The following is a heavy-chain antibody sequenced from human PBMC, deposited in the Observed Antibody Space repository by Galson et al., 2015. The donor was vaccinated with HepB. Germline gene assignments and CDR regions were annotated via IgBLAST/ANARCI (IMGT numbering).Heavy chain of an antibody. J-gene: IGHJ3*02. CDR2: IKPDGSEQ. CDR1: GFTFSDFW. Sequence: SLRLSCAASGFTFSDFWLTWVRQAPGKGLEWVANIKPDGSEQFYVDSLKGRFTISRDNAKNSLFLQMSSLRADDTTVYYCARDPYYYDSIYYFGAFEIWGQRTMVTVSS. V-gene: IGHV3-7*01. D-gene: IGHD3-22*01. CDR3: ARDPYYYDSIYYFGAFEI.